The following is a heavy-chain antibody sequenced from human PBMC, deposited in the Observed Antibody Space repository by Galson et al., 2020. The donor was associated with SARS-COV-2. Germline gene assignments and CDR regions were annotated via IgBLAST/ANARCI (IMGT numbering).Heavy chain of an antibody. CDR2: MSNSNSTI. V-gene: IGHV3-48*01. CDR1: GFTFSSYS. CDR3: AGLSSLDY. D-gene: IGHD6-13*01. Sequence: GGSLRLSCVASGFTFSSYSMNWVRQAPGKGQERDSYMSNSNSTIYYADPVKGRFTISRDNAENSLYLHMSSLRADDTAVYYCAGLSSLDYWGQGTLVTVSS. J-gene: IGHJ4*02.